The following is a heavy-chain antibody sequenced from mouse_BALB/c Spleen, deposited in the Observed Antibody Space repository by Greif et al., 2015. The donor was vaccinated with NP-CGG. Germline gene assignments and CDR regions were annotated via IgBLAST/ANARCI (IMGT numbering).Heavy chain of an antibody. D-gene: IGHD1-1*01. Sequence: DVMLVESGGGLVQPGGSLKLSCAASGFTFSSYGMSWVPQTPDKRLELVATINSNGGSTYYPDSVKGRSTISRDNAKNTLHLQMSSLKSEDTAMYYCARDYYGSSYYAMDYWGQGTSVTVSS. CDR3: ARDYYGSSYYAMDY. CDR2: INSNGGST. CDR1: GFTFSSYG. V-gene: IGHV5-6-3*01. J-gene: IGHJ4*01.